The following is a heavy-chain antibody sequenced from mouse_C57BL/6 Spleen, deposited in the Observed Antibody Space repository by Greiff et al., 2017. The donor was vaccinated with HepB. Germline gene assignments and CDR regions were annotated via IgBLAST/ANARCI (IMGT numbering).Heavy chain of an antibody. J-gene: IGHJ4*01. CDR3: ARHEDYYGSSYDYAMDY. CDR2: FYPGSGSI. Sequence: QVQLQQSGAELVKPGASVKLSCKASGYTFTEYTIHWVKQRSGQGLEWIGWFYPGSGSIKYNEKFKDKATLTAEKSSSTVYMELSRLTSEDAAVYFCARHEDYYGSSYDYAMDYWGQGTSVTVSS. D-gene: IGHD1-1*01. CDR1: GYTFTEYT. V-gene: IGHV1-62-2*01.